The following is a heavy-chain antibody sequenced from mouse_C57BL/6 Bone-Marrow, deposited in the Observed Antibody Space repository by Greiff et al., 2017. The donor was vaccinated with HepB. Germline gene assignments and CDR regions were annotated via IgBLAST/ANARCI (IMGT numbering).Heavy chain of an antibody. CDR2: INPNNGGT. J-gene: IGHJ3*01. CDR1: GYTFTDYN. V-gene: IGHV1-18*01. D-gene: IGHD2-4*01. Sequence: VQLQQSGPELVKPGASVKIPCKASGYTFTDYNMDWVKQSHGKSLEWIGDINPNNGGTIYNQKFKGKATLTVDKSSSTAYMELRSLTSEDTAVYYCAREDYDYEFAYWGQGTLVTVSA. CDR3: AREDYDYEFAY.